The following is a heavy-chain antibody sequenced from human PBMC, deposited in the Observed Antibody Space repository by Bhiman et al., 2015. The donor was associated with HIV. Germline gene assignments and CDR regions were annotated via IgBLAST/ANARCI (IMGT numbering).Heavy chain of an antibody. J-gene: IGHJ6*02. CDR2: ITSSSRYI. CDR1: GFTFNKYS. D-gene: IGHD1-7*01. CDR3: ARDRPYNWNWGNHYYGMDV. Sequence: EVQLVESGGGLVKPGGSLRLSCAASGFTFNKYSMTWVRQAPGKGLEWVSSITSSSRYIQYADSVKGRFTISRDNAKNSLYLQMNSLRAEDTAVFYCARDRPYNWNWGNHYYGMDVWGQGTTVTVSS. V-gene: IGHV3-21*02.